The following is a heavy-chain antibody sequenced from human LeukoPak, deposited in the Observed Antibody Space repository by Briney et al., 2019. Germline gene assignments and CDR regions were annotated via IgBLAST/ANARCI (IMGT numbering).Heavy chain of an antibody. J-gene: IGHJ3*02. CDR2: IYYSGST. D-gene: IGHD3-9*01. CDR1: GGSISSYY. Sequence: SETLSLTCTVSGGSISSYYWSWIRQPPGKGLEWIGYIYYSGSTNYNPSLKSRVTISVDTSKNQFSLKLSSVTAADTAVHYCARGLERVLTGYPDDAFDIWGQGTMVTVSS. CDR3: ARGLERVLTGYPDDAFDI. V-gene: IGHV4-59*08.